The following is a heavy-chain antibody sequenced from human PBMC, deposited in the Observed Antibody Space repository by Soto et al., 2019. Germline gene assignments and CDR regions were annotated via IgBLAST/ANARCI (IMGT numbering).Heavy chain of an antibody. CDR3: IVVAAEY. Sequence: EASVKVSCKTSGYSFTGYDIHWVRQAAGQGLEWMGWMNPGNNQHVYTEKFRGRVTVSTDTSITTTNMDPVDTATYYCAHVTMIVVAAEYWGQGTLVTVSS. D-gene: IGHD3-22*01. CDR2: MNPGNNQH. V-gene: IGHV1-8*01. J-gene: IGHJ4*02. CDR1: GYSFTGYD.